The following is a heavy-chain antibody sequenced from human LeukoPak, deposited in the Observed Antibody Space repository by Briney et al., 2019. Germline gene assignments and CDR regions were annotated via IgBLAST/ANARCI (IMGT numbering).Heavy chain of an antibody. CDR2: SSNTGSTR. Sequence: GGSLRLSCAASGFMFSDYYMTLIRRSPGKGLEWLAYSSNTGSTRHYAESVKGRFTVSRDNAKNSLYLQMNGLRGEDTAIYYCARDFSTYYDGPGYALARLVHWGQGTHVTVSS. J-gene: IGHJ4*02. CDR1: GFMFSDYY. V-gene: IGHV3-11*01. D-gene: IGHD3-22*01. CDR3: ARDFSTYYDGPGYALARLVH.